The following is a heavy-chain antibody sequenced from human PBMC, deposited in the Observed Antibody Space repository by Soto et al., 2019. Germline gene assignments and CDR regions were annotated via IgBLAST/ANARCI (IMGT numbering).Heavy chain of an antibody. D-gene: IGHD4-17*01. V-gene: IGHV3-15*07. J-gene: IGHJ5*02. CDR1: GFTFSNAW. CDR2: IKSKTDGGTT. CDR3: TTEIFYGGDWFNP. Sequence: GGSLRLSCAASGFTFSNAWMNWVRQAPGKGLEWVGRIKSKTDGGTTDYAAPVKGRFTISRDDSKNTLYLQMNSLKTEDTAVYYCTTEIFYGGDWFNPWGQGTLVTVSS.